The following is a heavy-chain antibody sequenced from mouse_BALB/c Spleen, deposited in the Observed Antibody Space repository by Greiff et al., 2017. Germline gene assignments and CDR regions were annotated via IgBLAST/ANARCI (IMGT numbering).Heavy chain of an antibody. CDR3: ERWDGNLYDYAMDY. CDR2: INPNNGDT. J-gene: IGHJ4*01. V-gene: IGHV1-26*01. D-gene: IGHD2-1*01. CDR1: GYTFTDYY. Sequence: DVQLQQSGPELVQPGASVKMSCKASGYTFTDYYMKWVQQSHGKSLEWIGDINPNNGDTFYNQKFKGKATLTVDKTSSTAYMQLNSLTSEDSAVYSCERWDGNLYDYAMDYWGQGTSVTVSA.